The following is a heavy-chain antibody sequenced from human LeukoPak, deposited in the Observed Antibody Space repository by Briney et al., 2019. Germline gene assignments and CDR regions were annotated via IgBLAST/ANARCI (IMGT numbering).Heavy chain of an antibody. Sequence: GGPLTLSCAVSGYTFSSYWMIWARQATGKGLEGVANIKQEGSEKYYVDSVKGRFTIYRDNEKNTLYLQMKSLTAEGTAVYYCAKAMSTDHYDSKGFYRVDFDFWGQGTLVTVSS. CDR2: IKQEGSEK. CDR1: GYTFSSYW. D-gene: IGHD3-22*01. V-gene: IGHV3-7*03. CDR3: AKAMSTDHYDSKGFYRVDFDF. J-gene: IGHJ4*02.